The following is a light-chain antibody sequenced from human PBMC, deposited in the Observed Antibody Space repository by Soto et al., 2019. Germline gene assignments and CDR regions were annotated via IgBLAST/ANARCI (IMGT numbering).Light chain of an antibody. CDR3: QRRYSMHFT. V-gene: IGKV1-39*01. Sequence: DIQMTQSPSSLSAAVGDRVAITCRASQRSSTSLNWYKQRPVKSPELLIYGASDLQSGAPSRISGLRSGTDFNHIIRHLHPEDVASYYCQRRYSMHFTVRGGPMVEVK. J-gene: IGKJ4*01. CDR1: QRSSTS. CDR2: GAS.